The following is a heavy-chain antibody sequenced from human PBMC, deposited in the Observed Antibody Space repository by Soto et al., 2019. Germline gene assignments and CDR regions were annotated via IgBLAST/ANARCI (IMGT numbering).Heavy chain of an antibody. J-gene: IGHJ3*02. CDR1: GFTLRSYW. V-gene: IGHV3-7*01. CDR2: IKEDGSLK. CDR3: ARDPRHTDAFDI. Sequence: RLSCAASGFTLRSYWMAWVRQAPGKGLEWVANIKEDGSLKYYVDSVKGRFTISRDNAENSLYLQMNGLRAEDTALYYCARDPRHTDAFDIWGQGTKVT. D-gene: IGHD5-18*01.